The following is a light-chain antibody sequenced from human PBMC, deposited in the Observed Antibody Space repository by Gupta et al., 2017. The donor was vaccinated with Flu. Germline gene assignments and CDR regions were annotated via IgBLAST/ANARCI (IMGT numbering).Light chain of an antibody. V-gene: IGKV3-15*01. CDR1: QSVSSS. J-gene: IGKJ2*01. CDR3: QQSNNWPYT. CDR2: GAF. Sequence: PTPLSVSPGERVTLSCRAGQSVSSSLAWYQQKPGQAPRLLIYGAFTRATGIPVRFSGSGSGTEFTLTISSLQSEDSAIYYCQQSNNWPYTFGQGTKLEIK.